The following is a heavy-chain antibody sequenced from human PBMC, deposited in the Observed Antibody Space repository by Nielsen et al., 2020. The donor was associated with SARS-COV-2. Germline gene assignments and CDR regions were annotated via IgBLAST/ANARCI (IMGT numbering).Heavy chain of an antibody. V-gene: IGHV3-21*01. CDR1: GFTFSSYS. CDR2: ISSSSSYI. Sequence: GGSLRLSCAASGFTFSSYSMNWVRQAPGKGLEWVSSISSSSSYIYYADSVKGRFTISRDNAKNSLFLQMNSLRGDDTAVYYCARTDVVVTGWDYWGQGTLVTVSS. CDR3: ARTDVVVTGWDY. J-gene: IGHJ4*02. D-gene: IGHD2-21*02.